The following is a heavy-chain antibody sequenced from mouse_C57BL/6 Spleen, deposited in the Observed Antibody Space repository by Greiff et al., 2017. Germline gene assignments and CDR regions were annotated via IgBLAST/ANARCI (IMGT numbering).Heavy chain of an antibody. Sequence: EVMLVESGGGLVKPGGSLKLSCAASGFTFSSYAMSWVRQTPGKRLEWVATISDGGSYTYYPDNVKGRFTISRDNAKNNLYLQMSHLKSEDTAMYYCARDWGYDGYYGYWGQGTTLTVSS. CDR2: ISDGGSYT. J-gene: IGHJ2*01. CDR1: GFTFSSYA. D-gene: IGHD2-3*01. CDR3: ARDWGYDGYYGY. V-gene: IGHV5-4*01.